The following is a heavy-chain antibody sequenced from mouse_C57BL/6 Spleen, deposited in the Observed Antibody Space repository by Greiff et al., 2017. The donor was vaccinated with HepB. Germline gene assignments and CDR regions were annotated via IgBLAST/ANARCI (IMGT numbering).Heavy chain of an antibody. J-gene: IGHJ3*01. Sequence: QVQLQQPGAELVKPGASVKMSCKASGYTFTSYWITWVKQRPGQGLEWIGDIYPGSGSTNYNEKFKSKATLTVDTSSSTAYMQLSSLTSEDSAVYYCARHYGSRDWFAYWGQGTLVTVSA. D-gene: IGHD1-1*01. CDR3: ARHYGSRDWFAY. CDR1: GYTFTSYW. V-gene: IGHV1-55*01. CDR2: IYPGSGST.